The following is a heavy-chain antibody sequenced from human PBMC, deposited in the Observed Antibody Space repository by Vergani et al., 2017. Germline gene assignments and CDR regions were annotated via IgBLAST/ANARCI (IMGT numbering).Heavy chain of an antibody. CDR3: TKGSFYFHDRAGHGYDPYTGCDL. CDR1: GITFWKFG. Sequence: EVDLVESGGGLAQPGGSLRLSCEASGITFWKFGMHWVRQGPGKGLEWVSGISWNSGAVDYADSVRGRFTISRDNAKNSLFLEMNSLRFEDTAVYFCTKGSFYFHDRAGHGYDPYTGCDLWGQGTLVTVSS. V-gene: IGHV3-9*01. D-gene: IGHD5-12*01. CDR2: ISWNSGAV. J-gene: IGHJ3*01.